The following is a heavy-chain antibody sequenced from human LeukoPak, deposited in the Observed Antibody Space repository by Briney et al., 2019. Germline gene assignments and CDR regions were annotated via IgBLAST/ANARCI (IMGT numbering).Heavy chain of an antibody. D-gene: IGHD5-24*01. V-gene: IGHV1-69*04. CDR2: IIPILGIA. CDR3: ARDRGVGDGYNSYFDY. Sequence: SVKVSCKASGGTFSSYAISWVRQAPGQGLEWMGRIIPILGIANYAQKFQGGVTITADKSTSTAYMELSSLRSEDTAVYYCARDRGVGDGYNSYFDYWGQGTLVTVSS. CDR1: GGTFSSYA. J-gene: IGHJ4*02.